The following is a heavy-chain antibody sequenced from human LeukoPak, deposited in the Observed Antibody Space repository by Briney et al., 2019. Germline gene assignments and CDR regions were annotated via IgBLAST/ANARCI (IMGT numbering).Heavy chain of an antibody. Sequence: GGSLRLSCAASGFTFSSYAMHWVRQAPGKGLEWVAVISYDGSNKYYADSVKGRFTISRDDAKNSLYLQMNSLRAEDTAVYYCAELGITMIGGVWGKGTTVTISS. D-gene: IGHD3-10*02. V-gene: IGHV3-30*04. CDR1: GFTFSSYA. CDR2: ISYDGSNK. J-gene: IGHJ6*04. CDR3: AELGITMIGGV.